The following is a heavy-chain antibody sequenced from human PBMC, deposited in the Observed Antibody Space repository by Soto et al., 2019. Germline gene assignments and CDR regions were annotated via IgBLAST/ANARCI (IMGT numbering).Heavy chain of an antibody. CDR1: GGSTRSSSYY. D-gene: IGHD3-3*01. V-gene: IGHV4-39*01. CDR2: MSYTTSS. CDR3: TRHGRPDITIFGVAAYNFVT. Sequence: SETLSLPCTVSGGSTRSSSYYWGWVRQPPGKGLEWIGSMSYTTSSYYAPSLRSRAVISVDTAKNQFSLRLSSVTAADTAVYYCTRHGRPDITIFGVAAYNFVTWGQGPLVTVSS. J-gene: IGHJ4*02.